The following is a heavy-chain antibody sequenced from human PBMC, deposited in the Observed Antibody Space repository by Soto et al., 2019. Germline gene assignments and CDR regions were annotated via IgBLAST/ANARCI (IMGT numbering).Heavy chain of an antibody. CDR1: GFTFSSYA. CDR3: AKNGYSSSWSLD. D-gene: IGHD6-13*01. CDR2: ISGSGGST. Sequence: GESLRLSCAASGFTFSSYAMSWVRQAPGKGLEWVSAISGSGGSTYYADSVKGRFTISRDNSKNTLYLQMNSLRAEDTAVYYCAKNGYSSSWSLDWGQGTLVTVSS. V-gene: IGHV3-23*01. J-gene: IGHJ4*02.